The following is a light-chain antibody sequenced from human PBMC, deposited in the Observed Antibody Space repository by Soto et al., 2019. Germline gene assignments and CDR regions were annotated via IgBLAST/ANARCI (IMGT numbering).Light chain of an antibody. V-gene: IGKV3-20*01. CDR1: QSVSYSS. CDR2: GTS. J-gene: IGKJ3*01. Sequence: EIVLTQSPGTLSLSPGERAALSCRASQSVSYSSLAWYQQRPGQAPRLLIDGTSSRATGIPDRFSGSGSRTDFTLTISRLEPEDFALYYCQHYGASPGTFGPGTKVDI. CDR3: QHYGASPGT.